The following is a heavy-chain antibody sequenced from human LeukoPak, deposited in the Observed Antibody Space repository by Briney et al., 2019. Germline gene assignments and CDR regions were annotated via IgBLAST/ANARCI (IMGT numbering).Heavy chain of an antibody. CDR1: GFTFGDYA. D-gene: IGHD3-22*01. CDR2: IRSNAYGGTT. Sequence: AGGSLRLSCTASGFTFGDYAMSWVRQAPGKGLEWVGFIRSNAYGGTTEYAASVKGRFTISRDDSKSIAYLQMNSLKTEDTAVYYCTRPLYDSSGYYYYYGMDVWGQGTTVTVSS. V-gene: IGHV3-49*04. CDR3: TRPLYDSSGYYYYYGMDV. J-gene: IGHJ6*02.